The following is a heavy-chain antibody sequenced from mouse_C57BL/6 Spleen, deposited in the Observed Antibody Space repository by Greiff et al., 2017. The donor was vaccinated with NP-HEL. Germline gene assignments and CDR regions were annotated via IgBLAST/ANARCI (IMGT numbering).Heavy chain of an antibody. Sequence: EVQLVESGPGLVKPSQSLSLTCSVTGYSITSGYYWNWIRQFPGNKLEWMGYISYDGSNNYNPSLKNRISITRDTSKNQFFLKLNSVTTEDTATYYCASEGLRRGYYFDYWGQGTTLTVSS. V-gene: IGHV3-6*01. CDR1: GYSITSGYY. J-gene: IGHJ2*01. CDR2: ISYDGSN. D-gene: IGHD2-4*01. CDR3: ASEGLRRGYYFDY.